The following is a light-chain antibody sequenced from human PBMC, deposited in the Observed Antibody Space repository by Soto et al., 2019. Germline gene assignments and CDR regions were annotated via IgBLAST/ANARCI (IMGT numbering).Light chain of an antibody. CDR1: QSVSSSY. J-gene: IGKJ5*01. CDR2: GAS. V-gene: IGKV3-20*01. CDR3: QQHGSSPIT. Sequence: EIVLTHSPGTLSLSPGERATLSCSASQSVSSSYLAWYQQKPGQAPRLLVYGASNRATGIPDRFSGSGSGTDFTLTISRLEPEDFAVYYCQQHGSSPITFGQGTRLEIK.